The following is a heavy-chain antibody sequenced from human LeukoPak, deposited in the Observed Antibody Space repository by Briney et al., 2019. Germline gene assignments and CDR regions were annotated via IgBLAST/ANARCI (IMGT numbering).Heavy chain of an antibody. CDR2: INHSGST. Sequence: SETLSLTCTVSGGSISSYYWSWIRQPPGKGLEWIGEINHSGSTNYNPSLKSRVTISVDTSKNQFSLKLSSVTAADTAVYYCARATTGLLWFGEPDGYFDYWGQGTLVTVSS. J-gene: IGHJ4*02. CDR3: ARATTGLLWFGEPDGYFDY. V-gene: IGHV4-34*01. CDR1: GGSISSYY. D-gene: IGHD3-10*01.